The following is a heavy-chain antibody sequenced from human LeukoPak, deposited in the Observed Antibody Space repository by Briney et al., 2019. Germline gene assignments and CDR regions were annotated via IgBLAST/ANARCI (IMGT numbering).Heavy chain of an antibody. CDR2: IYSGGST. CDR1: GFTVSSNY. D-gene: IGHD5-12*01. V-gene: IGHV3-66*01. Sequence: PGGSLRLSCAASGFTVSSNYMSWVRQAPGKGLEWVSVIYSGGSTYYADSVKGRFTISRDNSKNTLYLQMNSLRAEDTAVYYCAGYSGYDFYYYGMDVWGQGTTVTVSS. CDR3: AGYSGYDFYYYGMDV. J-gene: IGHJ6*02.